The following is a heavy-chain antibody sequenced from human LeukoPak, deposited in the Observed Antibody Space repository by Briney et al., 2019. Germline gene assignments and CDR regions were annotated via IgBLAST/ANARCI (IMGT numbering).Heavy chain of an antibody. CDR1: GFTFSSYS. Sequence: PGGSLRLSCAASGFTFSSYSMNWVRQAPGKGLEWVSSISSSSSYMYYADSVKGRFTISRDNAKNSLYLQMNSLRAEDTAVYYCARVRIAVAGTPHFDYWAREPWSPSPQ. V-gene: IGHV3-21*01. D-gene: IGHD6-19*01. CDR2: ISSSSSYM. J-gene: IGHJ4*02. CDR3: ARVRIAVAGTPHFDY.